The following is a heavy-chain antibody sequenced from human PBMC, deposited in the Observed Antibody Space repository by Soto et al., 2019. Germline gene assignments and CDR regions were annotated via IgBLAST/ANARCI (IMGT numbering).Heavy chain of an antibody. J-gene: IGHJ6*02. Sequence: PGESLKISCKGSGYRFSSNYISWVRQMPGKGLEWMGIIYPGDSDTRYSPSFQGQVTISADKSISTAYLQWSSLKASDTAMYYCARRQYYGSGSYYPIYYYGMDVWGQGTTVTVSS. V-gene: IGHV5-51*01. D-gene: IGHD3-10*01. CDR1: GYRFSSNY. CDR3: ARRQYYGSGSYYPIYYYGMDV. CDR2: IYPGDSDT.